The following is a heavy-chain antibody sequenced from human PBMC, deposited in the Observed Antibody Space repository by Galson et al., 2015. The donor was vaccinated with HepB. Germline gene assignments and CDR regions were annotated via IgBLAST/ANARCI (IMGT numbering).Heavy chain of an antibody. CDR1: GFTFNSHW. CDR3: ARSSGWSSDY. V-gene: IGHV3-7*03. CDR2: IKQDGSEK. Sequence: SLRLSCAASGFTFNSHWMTWVRQAPGKGLEWVGNIKQDGSEKNYVDSVKGRFTISRDNAESSLYLQMNSLRVEDTAVYYCARSSGWSSDYWGQGTLVTVSS. D-gene: IGHD6-19*01. J-gene: IGHJ4*02.